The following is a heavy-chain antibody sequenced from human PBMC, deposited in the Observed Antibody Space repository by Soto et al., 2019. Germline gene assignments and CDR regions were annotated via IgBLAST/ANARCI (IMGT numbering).Heavy chain of an antibody. CDR1: GFTFSDYY. Sequence: QVQLVESGGGLVKPGGSLRLSCAASGFTFSDYYMSWIRQAPGKGLEWVSYISSSGSTIYYADSVKGRFTISRDNAKNSLYLQMNRLRAEDTAVYYCATPPGPYDFWSLGRGDVWGKGTTVTVSS. J-gene: IGHJ6*04. CDR3: ATPPGPYDFWSLGRGDV. V-gene: IGHV3-11*01. D-gene: IGHD3-3*01. CDR2: ISSSGSTI.